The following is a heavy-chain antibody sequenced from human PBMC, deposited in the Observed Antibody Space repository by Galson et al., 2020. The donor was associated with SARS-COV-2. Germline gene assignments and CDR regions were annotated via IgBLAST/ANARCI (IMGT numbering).Heavy chain of an antibody. CDR1: GYSFASYW. J-gene: IGHJ4*02. D-gene: IGHD5-18*01. V-gene: IGHV5-51*01. CDR2: IFPGDSDT. CDR3: ARRGYSYGNFYDS. Sequence: GESLKISCKGSGYSFASYWIGWVRQMPGEGLEWMAIIFPGDSDTSYSPSFQGQVTISADKSISTAYLQWSSLKASDTAVYYCARRGYSYGNFYDSWGQGTLVTVSS.